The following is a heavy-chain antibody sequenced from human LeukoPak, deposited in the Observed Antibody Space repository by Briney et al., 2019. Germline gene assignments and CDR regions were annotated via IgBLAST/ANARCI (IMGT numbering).Heavy chain of an antibody. Sequence: GGSLRLSCAASGFTFDDYGMSWIRHAPGKGLEWVSSISRSGESTFYADSVRGRFTISRDNSKNTVSLQMESLRAEDTALYYCAKDYAVGSIDYWGQGTLVTVSS. D-gene: IGHD3-16*01. J-gene: IGHJ4*02. V-gene: IGHV3-23*01. CDR3: AKDYAVGSIDY. CDR1: GFTFDDYG. CDR2: ISRSGEST.